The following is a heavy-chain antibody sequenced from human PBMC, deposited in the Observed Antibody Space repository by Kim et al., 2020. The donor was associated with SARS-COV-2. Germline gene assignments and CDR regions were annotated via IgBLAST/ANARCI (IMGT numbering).Heavy chain of an antibody. D-gene: IGHD2-2*01. Sequence: GGSLRLSCAASGFTFSSYSMNWVRQAPGKGLEWVSYISSSSSTIYYADSVKGRFTISRDNAKNSLYLQMNSLRDEDTAVYYCARAALGYCSSTSCNWFDPWGQGTLVTVSS. CDR1: GFTFSSYS. J-gene: IGHJ5*02. V-gene: IGHV3-48*02. CDR2: ISSSSSTI. CDR3: ARAALGYCSSTSCNWFDP.